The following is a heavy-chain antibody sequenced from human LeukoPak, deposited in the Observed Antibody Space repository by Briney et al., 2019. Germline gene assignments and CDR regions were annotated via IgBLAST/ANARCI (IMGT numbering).Heavy chain of an antibody. CDR2: ISGSGGST. V-gene: IGHV3-23*01. J-gene: IGHJ4*02. D-gene: IGHD6-13*01. Sequence: GGSLRLSCAASGFTFSSYAMSWVRQAPGKGLEWVSAISGSGGSTDYADSVKGRFTISRDNSKNTPYLQMNSLRAEDTAVYYCTETGIGQQGHWGQGTLVTVSS. CDR3: TETGIGQQGH. CDR1: GFTFSSYA.